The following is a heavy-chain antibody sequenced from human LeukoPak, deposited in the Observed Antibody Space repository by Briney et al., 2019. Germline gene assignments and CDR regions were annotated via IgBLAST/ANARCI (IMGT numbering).Heavy chain of an antibody. Sequence: SETLSLTCSVSGTSISTNYWSWIRQPPGKGLEWLGCIFCSGVTNYKPSLKSRITISVDTSENQLSLRLSSVTAADTAVYYCARHVDYWGQGTLVTVSS. CDR2: IFCSGVT. V-gene: IGHV4-59*08. CDR3: ARHVDY. J-gene: IGHJ4*02. CDR1: GTSISTNY.